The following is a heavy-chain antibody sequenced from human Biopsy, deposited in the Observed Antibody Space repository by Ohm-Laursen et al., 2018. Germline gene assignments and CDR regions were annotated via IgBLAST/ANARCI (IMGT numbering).Heavy chain of an antibody. CDR3: ARGFGDHLSATDYGMDV. CDR1: GFTFNSYW. J-gene: IGHJ6*02. D-gene: IGHD4-17*01. CDR2: IYNLGTST. Sequence: GSLRLSCTASGFTFNSYWMHWVRQAPGKGLVWVSHIYNLGTSTNYADSVRGRFTISRDNAKNTLFLQMNSLRVEDTAVYFCARGFGDHLSATDYGMDVWGQGTTVTVSS. V-gene: IGHV3-74*01.